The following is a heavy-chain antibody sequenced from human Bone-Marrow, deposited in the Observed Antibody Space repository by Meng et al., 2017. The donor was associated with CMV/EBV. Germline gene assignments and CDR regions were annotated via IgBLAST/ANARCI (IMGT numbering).Heavy chain of an antibody. CDR2: IYYSGST. J-gene: IGHJ3*02. Sequence: SETLSLTCTVSGGSISSSSYYWGGSRQPPGKGLEWMGSIYYSGSTYYNPSLKSRVTIAVDTSKNQFCLKLSSVSGADTAVYYCARAGVPAATDAFDIWGQGTMVTVSS. D-gene: IGHD2-2*01. V-gene: IGHV4-39*07. CDR3: ARAGVPAATDAFDI. CDR1: GGSISSSSYY.